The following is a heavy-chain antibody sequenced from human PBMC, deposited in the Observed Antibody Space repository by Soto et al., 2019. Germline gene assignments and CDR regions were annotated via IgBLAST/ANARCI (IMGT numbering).Heavy chain of an antibody. CDR3: ARGAYLNWFDP. J-gene: IGHJ5*02. CDR1: GFTFSLYS. Sequence: GSLRLSCAASGFTFSLYSMNWVRQAPGKGLEWVSYISSSSSTIYYADSVKGRFTISRDNAKNSLYLQMNSLRAEDTAVYYCARGAYLNWFDPWGQGTLVTVSS. V-gene: IGHV3-48*01. CDR2: ISSSSSTI.